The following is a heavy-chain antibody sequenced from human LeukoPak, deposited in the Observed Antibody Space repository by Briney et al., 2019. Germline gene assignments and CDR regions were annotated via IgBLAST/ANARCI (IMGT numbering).Heavy chain of an antibody. Sequence: GGSLRLSCAASGFTFSSYEMSWVRQAPGKGLEWVSYISSSGSTIYYADSVKGRFTISRDNAKNSLYLQMNSLRAEHTAVYYCARDKWLTTTHYFDYWGQGTLVTVSS. CDR3: ARDKWLTTTHYFDY. CDR2: ISSSGSTI. D-gene: IGHD4-11*01. J-gene: IGHJ4*02. CDR1: GFTFSSYE. V-gene: IGHV3-48*03.